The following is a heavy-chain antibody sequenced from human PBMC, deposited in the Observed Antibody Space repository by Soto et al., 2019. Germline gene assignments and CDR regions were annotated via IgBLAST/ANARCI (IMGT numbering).Heavy chain of an antibody. J-gene: IGHJ4*02. CDR3: ARRRFGSGAYFFDY. V-gene: IGHV4-39*01. Sequence: SETLSLTCTVYGGSISTSGYHWGWIRRPPGKGLEWIGTIDYSGSTNNNPPLKSRITISVDTSKNQLSLSLRSVTAADTAVYYCARRRFGSGAYFFDYWGQGILVTVSS. CDR2: IDYSGST. D-gene: IGHD6-19*01. CDR1: GGSISTSGYH.